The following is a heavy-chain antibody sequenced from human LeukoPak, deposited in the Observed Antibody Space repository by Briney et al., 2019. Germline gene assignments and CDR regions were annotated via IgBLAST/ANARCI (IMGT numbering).Heavy chain of an antibody. CDR1: GFTFSSYA. V-gene: IGHV3-23*01. D-gene: IGHD3-16*01. CDR3: AKRSGGNQGYFDY. Sequence: SGGSLRLSCAASGFTFSSYAMSWVRQAPGKGLEWVSAISGSGGSTYYADSVKGRFTISRDNSKNTLYLQMNSLRAEDTAVYYCAKRSGGNQGYFDYWGQGTLVTVSS. J-gene: IGHJ4*02. CDR2: ISGSGGST.